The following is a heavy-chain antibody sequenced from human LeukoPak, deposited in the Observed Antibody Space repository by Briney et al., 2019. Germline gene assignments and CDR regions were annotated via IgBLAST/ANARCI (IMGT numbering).Heavy chain of an antibody. Sequence: PGGSLRLSCAASGFTFSSYWMHWVRQAPGKGLEWASYISSSGSTIYYADSVKGRFTISRDNAKNSLYLQMNSLRAEDTAVYYCARVLGYGGNSEDIWGQGTMVTVSS. CDR2: ISSSGSTI. CDR1: GFTFSSYW. V-gene: IGHV3-48*04. D-gene: IGHD4-23*01. CDR3: ARVLGYGGNSEDI. J-gene: IGHJ3*02.